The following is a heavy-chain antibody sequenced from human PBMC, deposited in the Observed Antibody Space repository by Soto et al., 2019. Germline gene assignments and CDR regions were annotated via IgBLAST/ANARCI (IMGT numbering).Heavy chain of an antibody. CDR1: LYSFANYW. D-gene: IGHD3-10*01. J-gene: IGHJ6*02. CDR2: IYPGYSDT. CDR3: ARNRLRQYYYGMDV. Sequence: GESLKISCQGSLYSFANYWIAWVRQMPGKGLELLGVIYPGYSDTRYSPSFRGQVTISADKSISHVYLQWSSLKASDTAMYYCARNRLRQYYYGMDVWGQGTTVTVSS. V-gene: IGHV5-51*01.